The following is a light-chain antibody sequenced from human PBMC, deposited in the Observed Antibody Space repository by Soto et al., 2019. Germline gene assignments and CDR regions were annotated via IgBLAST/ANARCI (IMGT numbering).Light chain of an antibody. CDR2: AAS. CDR3: HQTYSPPFT. V-gene: IGKV1-39*01. Sequence: DIQMTQSPSSLSASVGDRVTITCRASQSISSFLNWYQQKPGKAPNLLIYAASTLQSGVPSRFSGSGSGTDFTLTITSLQPEDFATYYCHQTYSPPFTFGPGTKVDIK. CDR1: QSISSF. J-gene: IGKJ3*01.